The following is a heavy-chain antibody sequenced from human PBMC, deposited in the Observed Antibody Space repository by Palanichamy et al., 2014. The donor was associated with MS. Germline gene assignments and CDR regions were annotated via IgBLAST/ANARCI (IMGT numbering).Heavy chain of an antibody. D-gene: IGHD1-20*01. CDR2: IYNSGST. V-gene: IGHV4-59*08. J-gene: IGHJ6*02. CDR3: ARLTGTRNYFYGMDV. Sequence: QVQLQESGPGLVKASETLSLSCTVSGGSISSFHWSWMRRPPGKGLEWIGYIYNSGSTHYSPSLQSRFTISMDTSTNQVSLKATSVTAADTAVYFCARLTGTRNYFYGMDVWGPGTTVTVSS. CDR1: GGSISSFH.